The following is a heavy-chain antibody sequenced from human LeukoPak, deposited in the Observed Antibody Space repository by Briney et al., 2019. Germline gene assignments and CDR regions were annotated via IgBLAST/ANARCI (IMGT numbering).Heavy chain of an antibody. CDR2: ISWDGGDK. CDR3: AKDIVQDGSGHHYFDH. D-gene: IGHD5-12*01. V-gene: IGHV3-43*01. J-gene: IGHJ4*02. Sequence: PGGSLRLSCLASGFIFDDYTMDWVRQAPGKGLEWVSRISWDGGDKYYAESVKGRFTISRDNSKNSVYLQMNGLRTDDTAFYYCAKDIVQDGSGHHYFDHWRQGTLVTVSS. CDR1: GFIFDDYT.